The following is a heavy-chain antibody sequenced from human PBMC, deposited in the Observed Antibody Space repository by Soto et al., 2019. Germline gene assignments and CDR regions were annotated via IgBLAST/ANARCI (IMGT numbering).Heavy chain of an antibody. CDR2: FYYSGST. V-gene: IGHV4-61*05. J-gene: IGHJ4*02. Sequence: SETLSLTCTVSSASISSSSYTWGWIRQPPGKGLEWIGYFYYSGSTNYNPSLKSRVTISVDTSKNHFSLKLSSVTAADTAVYYCARARGGYFDYWGQGTLVTVSS. CDR3: ARARGGYFDY. CDR1: SASISSSSYT.